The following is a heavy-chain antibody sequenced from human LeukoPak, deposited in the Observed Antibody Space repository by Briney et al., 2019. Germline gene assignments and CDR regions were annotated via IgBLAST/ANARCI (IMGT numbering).Heavy chain of an antibody. V-gene: IGHV4-39*01. CDR1: GGSISSSSYY. CDR3: ARGVTMIVVVIHDWYFDL. CDR2: IYYSRST. Sequence: PSETLSLTCTISGGSISSSSYYWGWIRQPPGKGLEWIGSIYYSRSTYYNPSLKSRVTISVDTSKNQFSLKLSSVTAADTAVYYCARGVTMIVVVIHDWYFDLWGRGTLVTVSS. J-gene: IGHJ2*01. D-gene: IGHD3-22*01.